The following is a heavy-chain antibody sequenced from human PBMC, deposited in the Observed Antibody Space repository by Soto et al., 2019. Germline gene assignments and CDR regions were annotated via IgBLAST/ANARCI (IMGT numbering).Heavy chain of an antibody. Sequence: SLRLSCAASGFTFGDYGMTWVRQVPGKGLEWVSGINWNGGRTAHADSVKGRFTISRDNAKNSLYLQMDSLRAEDTALYHCARAPRVFYYYMDVWGKGTTVTVSS. CDR1: GFTFGDYG. CDR2: INWNGGRT. D-gene: IGHD6-13*01. CDR3: ARAPRVFYYYMDV. V-gene: IGHV3-20*01. J-gene: IGHJ6*03.